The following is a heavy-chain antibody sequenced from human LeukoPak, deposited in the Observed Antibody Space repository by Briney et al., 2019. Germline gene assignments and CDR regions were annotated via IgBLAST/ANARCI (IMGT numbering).Heavy chain of an antibody. CDR2: LNPDGSHK. D-gene: IGHD6-13*01. V-gene: IGHV3-7*01. Sequence: GGSLRLSCAASGFTFNSYWMTWVRQAPGKGLEWVANLNPDGSHKFYADSVKGRFTISRDNAENSVFLQMNSLRAEDTAVYYCARSIDSSSWTLWGQGTLVTVSS. J-gene: IGHJ4*02. CDR3: ARSIDSSSWTL. CDR1: GFTFNSYW.